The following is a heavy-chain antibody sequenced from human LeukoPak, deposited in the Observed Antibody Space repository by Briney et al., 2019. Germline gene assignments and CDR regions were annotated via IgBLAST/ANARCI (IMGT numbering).Heavy chain of an antibody. J-gene: IGHJ4*02. Sequence: PSETLSLTCTVSGGSISSGGYYWSWIRQHPGKGLEWIGYIYYSGSTYYNPSLKGRVTISVDTSKNQFSLKLSSVTAADTAVYYCARDSTMVRGVHFDYWGQGTLVTVSS. CDR3: ARDSTMVRGVHFDY. CDR2: IYYSGST. CDR1: GGSISSGGYY. V-gene: IGHV4-31*03. D-gene: IGHD3-10*01.